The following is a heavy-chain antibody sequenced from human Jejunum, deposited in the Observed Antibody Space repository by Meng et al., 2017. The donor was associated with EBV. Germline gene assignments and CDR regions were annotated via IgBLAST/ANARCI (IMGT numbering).Heavy chain of an antibody. D-gene: IGHD5-24*01. CDR2: ISVYRGNT. J-gene: IGHJ4*02. CDR1: GYDFINSG. Sequence: QVQVVQSGAGVKKPGASVKVSCKASGYDFINSGISWVRQAPGQGLEWMGWISVYRGNTNYAQRFQDRVTLTTNTSTSTVYMELRSLTSDDTAVYYCARDRSNSDYWGQGTLVTVSS. CDR3: ARDRSNSDY. V-gene: IGHV1-18*01.